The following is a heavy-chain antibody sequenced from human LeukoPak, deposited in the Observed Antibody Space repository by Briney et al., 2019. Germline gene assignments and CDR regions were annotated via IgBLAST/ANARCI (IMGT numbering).Heavy chain of an antibody. V-gene: IGHV3-30-3*01. CDR1: GFTFSSYA. CDR3: AREGQYSSSWGFFDY. D-gene: IGHD6-13*01. Sequence: GGSLRLSCAASGFTFSSYAMHWVRQAPGKGLEWAAVISYDGSNKYYADSVKGRFTISRDNSKNTLYLQMNSLRAEDTAVYYCAREGQYSSSWGFFDYWGQGTLVTVSS. J-gene: IGHJ4*02. CDR2: ISYDGSNK.